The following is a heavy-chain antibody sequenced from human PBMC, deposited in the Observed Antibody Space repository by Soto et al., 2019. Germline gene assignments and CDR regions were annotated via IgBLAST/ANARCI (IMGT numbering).Heavy chain of an antibody. V-gene: IGHV4-34*01. CDR3: ARGNHAPYFDY. CDR1: GGSFSGYY. Sequence: SETLSLTCAVYGGSFSGYYWSWIRQPPGKGLEWIGEINHSGSTNYNPSLKSRVTISVDTSKNQFSLKLSSVNAADTAVYYCARGNHAPYFDYWGQGTLVTVSS. CDR2: INHSGST. J-gene: IGHJ4*02.